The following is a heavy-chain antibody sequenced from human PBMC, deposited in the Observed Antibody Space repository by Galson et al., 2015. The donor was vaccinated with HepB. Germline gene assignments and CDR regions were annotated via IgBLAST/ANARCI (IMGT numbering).Heavy chain of an antibody. V-gene: IGHV3-21*01. CDR2: ISRTSINI. D-gene: IGHD2-2*01. J-gene: IGHJ6*02. Sequence: SLRLSCAASGFTFSDHSMNWVRQAPGKGLEWVSSISRTSININYADSVKGRYTISRDNAKNSLYLQMNSLRAEDTAVYYCTRDVGNTKTYQCHGMDVWGQGTTITVFS. CDR3: TRDVGNTKTYQCHGMDV. CDR1: GFTFSDHS.